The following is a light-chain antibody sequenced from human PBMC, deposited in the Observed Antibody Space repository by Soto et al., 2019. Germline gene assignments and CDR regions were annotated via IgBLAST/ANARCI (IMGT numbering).Light chain of an antibody. Sequence: AIRMTQSPSSFSASTGARVTITCRASQGISSYLAWYQQKPGKAPKLLIYAASSLQSGVPSRFSGSGSGTDFTLTISSLQPEDFATYYCQQSYRAPPITFGQGTRLEIK. CDR2: AAS. J-gene: IGKJ5*01. CDR1: QGISSY. CDR3: QQSYRAPPIT. V-gene: IGKV1-8*01.